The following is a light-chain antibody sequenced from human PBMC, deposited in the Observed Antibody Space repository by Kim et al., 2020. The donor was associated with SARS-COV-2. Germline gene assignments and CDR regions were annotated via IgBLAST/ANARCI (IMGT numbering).Light chain of an antibody. Sequence: VSPGESATISCRARQSVGSNVAWYQQKPGQAPRLLSYGASTRATGIPARFSGSGSGTEFTLAISSLQSEDFAVYYCQQYNNWPLTFGGGTKVDIK. CDR1: QSVGSN. J-gene: IGKJ4*01. CDR3: QQYNNWPLT. CDR2: GAS. V-gene: IGKV3-15*01.